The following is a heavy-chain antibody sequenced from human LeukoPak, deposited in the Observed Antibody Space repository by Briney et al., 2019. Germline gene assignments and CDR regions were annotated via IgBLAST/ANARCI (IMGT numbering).Heavy chain of an antibody. CDR3: AKEYSSGWYTCGYFDY. V-gene: IGHV3-23*01. Sequence: GGSLRLSCAASGFTFSSYSMNWVRQAPGKGLEWVSAISGSGGSTYYADSVKGRFTISRDNSKNTLYLQMNSLRAEDTAVYYCAKEYSSGWYTCGYFDYWGQGTLVTVSS. CDR1: GFTFSSYS. D-gene: IGHD6-19*01. J-gene: IGHJ4*02. CDR2: ISGSGGST.